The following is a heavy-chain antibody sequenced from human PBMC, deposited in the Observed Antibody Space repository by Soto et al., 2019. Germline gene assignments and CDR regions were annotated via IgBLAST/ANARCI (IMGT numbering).Heavy chain of an antibody. CDR2: IRDKANRYTT. CDR1: GFTFSDSY. V-gene: IGHV3-72*01. Sequence: GGSLRLSCVASGFTFSDSYMDWVRQAPGKGLEWFGRIRDKANRYTTEYAASVKGRFTISRDDSENSLYLQMNSLKTEDTAVYFFVTGHRVLDNWGQGTLITVSS. J-gene: IGHJ4*02. CDR3: VTGHRVLDN.